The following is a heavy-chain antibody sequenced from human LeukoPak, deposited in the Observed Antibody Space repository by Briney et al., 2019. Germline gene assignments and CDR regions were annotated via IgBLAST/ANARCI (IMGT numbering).Heavy chain of an antibody. D-gene: IGHD3-3*01. CDR3: ARGVYYDFWGGYFNTWFDP. Sequence: SQTLSLTCTVSGGSISSGSYYWSWIRQPAGKGLEWVGRIYRSGSTYYNPSLKSRATTSVDTSKNQYGLRLSSVTAADTAVYYCARGVYYDFWGGYFNTWFDPWGQGTLVTVSS. V-gene: IGHV4-61*02. CDR1: GGSISSGSYY. J-gene: IGHJ5*02. CDR2: IYRSGST.